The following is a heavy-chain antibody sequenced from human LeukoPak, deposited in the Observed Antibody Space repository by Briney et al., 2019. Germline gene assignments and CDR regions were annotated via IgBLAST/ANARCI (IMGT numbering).Heavy chain of an antibody. J-gene: IGHJ4*02. V-gene: IGHV1-18*01. CDR3: ATDKSSPLDY. Sequence: ASVKVSCKASGYTFTTYGISWVRQAPGQGLQWMGWISAYNGNTNYAQKLQDRVTMTEDTSTDTAYMEQSSLRSEDTAVYYCATDKSSPLDYWGQGTLVTVSS. CDR2: ISAYNGNT. CDR1: GYTFTTYG.